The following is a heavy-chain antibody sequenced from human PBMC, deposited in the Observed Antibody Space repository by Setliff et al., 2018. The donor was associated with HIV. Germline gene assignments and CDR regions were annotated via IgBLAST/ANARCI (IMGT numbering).Heavy chain of an antibody. J-gene: IGHJ3*02. Sequence: PSETLSLTCAVYGGSFSGYYWSWIRQPPGKGLEWIGEINHSGSTNYNPSLKSRVTISVDTSKNQFSLKLSSVTAADTAVYYCAGDGYNVDAFDIWGQGTMVPVSS. V-gene: IGHV4-34*01. CDR1: GGSFSGYY. CDR3: AGDGYNVDAFDI. CDR2: INHSGST. D-gene: IGHD5-12*01.